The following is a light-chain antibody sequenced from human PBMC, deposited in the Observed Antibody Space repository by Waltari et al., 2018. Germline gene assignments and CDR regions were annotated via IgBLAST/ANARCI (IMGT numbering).Light chain of an antibody. CDR1: QNFFYRSNSKNY. V-gene: IGKV4-1*01. Sequence: DLVMTQSPDSLAVSLGERDTINCTSSQNFFYRSNSKNYLAWYQQKPGQSRKRFIYGASSRESRVPDRISGSWEGTGGTLTVSSVQAEDCEVYYCQHYYGNPAFGGGTKVEIE. CDR3: QHYYGNPA. J-gene: IGKJ4*01. CDR2: GAS.